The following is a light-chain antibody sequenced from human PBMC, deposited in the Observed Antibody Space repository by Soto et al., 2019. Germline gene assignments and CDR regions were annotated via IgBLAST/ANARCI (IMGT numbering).Light chain of an antibody. V-gene: IGLV2-14*01. CDR3: SSYTSSSTYV. J-gene: IGLJ1*01. CDR1: RSDVGGYNY. Sequence: QSALTQPASVSGSPGQSITISCTGTRSDVGGYNYVYWHQQHPGKAPKLMIYDVTNRPSGVSDRFSGSKSGNTASLTISGLQAEEEADYYCSSYTSSSTYVFGAGTKVTVL. CDR2: DVT.